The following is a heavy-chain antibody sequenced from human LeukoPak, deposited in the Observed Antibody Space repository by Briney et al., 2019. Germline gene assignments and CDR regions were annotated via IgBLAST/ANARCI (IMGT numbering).Heavy chain of an antibody. D-gene: IGHD3-16*02. V-gene: IGHV4-34*01. CDR1: GGSFSGYY. J-gene: IGHJ4*02. CDR2: INHSGST. Sequence: PSETLSLTCAVYGGSFSGYYWSWIRQPPGKGLEWIGEINHSGSTNYNPSLKSRVTISVDTSKNQFSLKLSSVTAADTAVYYCARLQIMITFGGVIAPKNFDYWGQGTLVTVSS. CDR3: ARLQIMITFGGVIAPKNFDY.